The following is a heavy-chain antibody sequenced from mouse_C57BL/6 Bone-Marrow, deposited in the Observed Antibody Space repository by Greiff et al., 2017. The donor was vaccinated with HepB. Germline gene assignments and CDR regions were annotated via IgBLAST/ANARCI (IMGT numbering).Heavy chain of an antibody. CDR1: GYTFTSYW. Sequence: QVQLQQPGAELVMPGASVKLSCKASGYTFTSYWMHWVKQRPGQGLEWIGEIDPSDSYTNYNQKFKGKSTLTVDKSSSTACMQLSSLTSEDSAVYSCAREGLDYYGSSPPWFAYWGQGTLVTVSA. CDR2: IDPSDSYT. D-gene: IGHD1-1*01. J-gene: IGHJ3*01. V-gene: IGHV1-69*01. CDR3: AREGLDYYGSSPPWFAY.